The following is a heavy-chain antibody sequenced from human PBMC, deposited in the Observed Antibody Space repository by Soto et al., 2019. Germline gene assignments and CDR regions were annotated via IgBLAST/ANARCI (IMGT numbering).Heavy chain of an antibody. J-gene: IGHJ6*01. CDR3: VKKIMCHAAHSAGMDV. V-gene: IGHV3-30*04. CDR2: ISYDGDNK. CDR1: GATCGDYG. D-gene: IGHD2-15*01. Sequence: GRFMRVWYTPAGATCGDYGLHCVRKTTCRGLEWGALISYDGDNKYYTDSARGRFTVSRDNFKNTLFLQMDSLRPEDTALHYCVKKIMCHAAHSAGMDVWGQGITVTVSS.